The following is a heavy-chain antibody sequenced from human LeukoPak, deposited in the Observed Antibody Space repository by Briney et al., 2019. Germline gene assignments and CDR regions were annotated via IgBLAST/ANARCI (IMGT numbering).Heavy chain of an antibody. CDR3: ASNSPGYCSGGSCWYLDL. CDR2: LSISSTTI. Sequence: PGRCQSLPQAACVYPHRRHYTLRARRAPGEGLEWVSYLSISSTTIHYAESVKGRFTVPRDNAKNSLYLQMNSLRDEDMAVYYGASNSPGYCSGGSCWYLDLWGRGTLVTVSS. J-gene: IGHJ2*01. V-gene: IGHV3-48*02. D-gene: IGHD2-15*01. CDR1: VYPHRRHY.